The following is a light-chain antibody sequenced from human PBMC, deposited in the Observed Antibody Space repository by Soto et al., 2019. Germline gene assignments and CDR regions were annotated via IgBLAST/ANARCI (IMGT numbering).Light chain of an antibody. Sequence: SYELTQPLSVSVALGQTARISCGGNNIGSKNVQWYQQKPGQAPVLVIHRDSNRPSGIPERFSGSNSGNTATLTISRAQAGDEADYYCQVWDSSTGVFGTGTKVTVL. V-gene: IGLV3-9*01. CDR1: NIGSKN. CDR2: RDS. CDR3: QVWDSSTGV. J-gene: IGLJ1*01.